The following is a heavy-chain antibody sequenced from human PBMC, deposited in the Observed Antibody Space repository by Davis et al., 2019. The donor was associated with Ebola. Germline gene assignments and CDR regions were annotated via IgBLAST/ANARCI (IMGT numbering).Heavy chain of an antibody. J-gene: IGHJ3*02. CDR2: INPNDGRT. CDR1: GYTFTTYG. D-gene: IGHD5-12*01. CDR3: TTPGGQDSGYDVFDI. V-gene: IGHV1-46*03. Sequence: GESLKISCEASGYTFTTYGISWVRQAPGQGLEWMGMINPNDGRTIYAQKFQGRVTVTRDTSTTTVYMDLGSLRSEDTALYYCTTPGGQDSGYDVFDIWGEGTMVTVSS.